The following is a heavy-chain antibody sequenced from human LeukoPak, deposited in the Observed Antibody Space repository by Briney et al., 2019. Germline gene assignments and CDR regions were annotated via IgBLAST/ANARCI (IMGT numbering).Heavy chain of an antibody. Sequence: TSETLSLTCAVSGGSISSSNWWSWVRQPPGKGLEWIGEIYHSGSTNYNPSLKSRVTISVDKSKNQFSLKLSSVTAADTAVYYCARASYRSTSYYYYYYMDVWGKGTTVTISS. CDR2: IYHSGST. CDR3: ARASYRSTSYYYYYYMDV. J-gene: IGHJ6*03. V-gene: IGHV4-4*02. CDR1: GGSISSSNW.